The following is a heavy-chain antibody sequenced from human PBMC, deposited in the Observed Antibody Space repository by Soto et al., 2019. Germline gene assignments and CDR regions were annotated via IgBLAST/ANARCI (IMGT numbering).Heavy chain of an antibody. J-gene: IGHJ4*02. CDR3: ARRGYCSSTSCYGSRKFDY. D-gene: IGHD2-2*01. Sequence: QVQLQQWGAGLLKPSETLSLTCAVYGGSFSGYYCSWIRQPPGKGVEWIGEINHSGSTNYNPSLKSRVTISVDTSKNQFSLKLSSVTAADTAVYYCARRGYCSSTSCYGSRKFDYWGQGTLVTVSS. V-gene: IGHV4-34*01. CDR1: GGSFSGYY. CDR2: INHSGST.